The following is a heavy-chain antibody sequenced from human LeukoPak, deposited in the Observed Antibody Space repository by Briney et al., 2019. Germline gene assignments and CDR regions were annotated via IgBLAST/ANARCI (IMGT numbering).Heavy chain of an antibody. D-gene: IGHD6-13*01. Sequence: SETLSLTCTVSGGSISIYYWSWIRQPPGKGLEWIGYVYYSGSTNYNPSLKSRVTISVDTSKNQFFLNLRSVTAADTAVYYCARVPRIEAGATGDWFDPWGQGTVVTVSS. CDR3: ARVPRIEAGATGDWFDP. J-gene: IGHJ5*02. V-gene: IGHV4-59*01. CDR2: VYYSGST. CDR1: GGSISIYY.